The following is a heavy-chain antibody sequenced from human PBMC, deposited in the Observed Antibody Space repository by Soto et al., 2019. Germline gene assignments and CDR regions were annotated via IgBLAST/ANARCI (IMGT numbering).Heavy chain of an antibody. V-gene: IGHV3-33*01. CDR1: GFTFSSYG. CDR2: IWYDGSNK. Sequence: GGSLRLCCAACGFTFSSYGMHWVRQAPGKGLEGVAVIWYDGSNKYYADSVKGRFTISRDNSKNTLYLQMNSLRAEDTAVYYCARERGWHPHYYYYGMDVWGQGTTVTVSS. J-gene: IGHJ6*02. CDR3: ARERGWHPHYYYYGMDV. D-gene: IGHD6-19*01.